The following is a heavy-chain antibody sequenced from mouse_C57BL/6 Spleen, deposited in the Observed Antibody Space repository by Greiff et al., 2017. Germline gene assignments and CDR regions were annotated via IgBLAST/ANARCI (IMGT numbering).Heavy chain of an antibody. D-gene: IGHD1-1*01. J-gene: IGHJ4*01. CDR2: IYPGDGDT. CDR3: ARYYEDYAMDY. CDR1: GYAFSSSW. V-gene: IGHV1-82*01. Sequence: VQLQQSGPELVKPGASVKISCKASGYAFSSSWMNWVKQRPGKGLEWIGRIYPGDGDTNYNGKFKGKATLTADKSSSTAYMQLRSLTSEDSAVYFCARYYEDYAMDYWGQGTSVTVSS.